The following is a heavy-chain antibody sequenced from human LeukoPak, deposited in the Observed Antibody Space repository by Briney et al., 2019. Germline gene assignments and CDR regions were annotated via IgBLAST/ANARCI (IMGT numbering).Heavy chain of an antibody. CDR2: IYSSGST. Sequence: SETLSLICTVSGCSITGYHWSWIRQPPGKGLEWIGYIYSSGSTEYKPSLKSRATISADTSKNQFSLKLTSVTAADTAIYYCARRNDFDIWGQGPIDSVSS. V-gene: IGHV4-4*08. CDR1: GCSITGYH. CDR3: ARRNDFDI. J-gene: IGHJ3*02.